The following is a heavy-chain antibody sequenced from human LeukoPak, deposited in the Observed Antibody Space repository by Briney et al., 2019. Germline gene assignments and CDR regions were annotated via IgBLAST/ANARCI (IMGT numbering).Heavy chain of an antibody. V-gene: IGHV4-59*01. CDR2: IYYSGST. J-gene: IGHJ3*02. Sequence: SETLSLTCTVSGGSISSYYLSWIRQPPGKGLEWIGYIYYSGSTNYNPSLKSRVTIAVDTSKNQFSLKLSSVTAADTAVYYCARTQYQLPFDAFDIWAQGTMVTVSS. CDR3: ARTQYQLPFDAFDI. D-gene: IGHD2-2*01. CDR1: GGSISSYY.